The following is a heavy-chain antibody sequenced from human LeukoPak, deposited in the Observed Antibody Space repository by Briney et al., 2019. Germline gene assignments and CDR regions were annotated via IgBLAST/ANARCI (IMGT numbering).Heavy chain of an antibody. CDR1: GFTFSNYW. D-gene: IGHD1-14*01. CDR3: ARWGMTYGAFDY. V-gene: IGHV3-7*01. CDR2: IKQDGSEK. Sequence: PGGSLRLSCAASGFTFSNYWMSWVRQAPGKGLEWVANIKQDGSEKYYVDSVKGRFTISRDNAKNPLYLQMNSLRAEDTAVYYCARWGMTYGAFDYWGQGALVTVSS. J-gene: IGHJ4*02.